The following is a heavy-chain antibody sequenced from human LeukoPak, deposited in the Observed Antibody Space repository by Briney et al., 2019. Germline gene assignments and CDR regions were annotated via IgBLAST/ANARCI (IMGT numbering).Heavy chain of an antibody. V-gene: IGHV4-59*01. CDR3: ARSAAAGMGRDFDY. D-gene: IGHD6-13*01. Sequence: PSETLSLTCTVSGGSISSYYWSWIRQPPGKGLDWIGYIYYSGSTNYNPSLKSRVTISVDTSKNQFSLKLSSVTAADTAVYYCARSAAAGMGRDFDYWGQGTLVTVSS. CDR2: IYYSGST. J-gene: IGHJ4*02. CDR1: GGSISSYY.